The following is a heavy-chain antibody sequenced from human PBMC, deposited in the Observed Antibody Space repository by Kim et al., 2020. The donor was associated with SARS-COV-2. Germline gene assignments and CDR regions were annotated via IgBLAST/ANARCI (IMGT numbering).Heavy chain of an antibody. CDR1: GYTFTSYG. D-gene: IGHD3-10*01. Sequence: ASVKVSCKASGYTFTSYGISWVRQAPGQGLEWMGWISAYNGNTNYAQKLQGRVTMTTDTSTSTAYMELRSLRSDDTAVYYCALGRRWGSGSYSELGLGGYYYYYGMDVWGQGTTVTVSS. CDR2: ISAYNGNT. J-gene: IGHJ6*02. CDR3: ALGRRWGSGSYSELGLGGYYYYYGMDV. V-gene: IGHV1-18*01.